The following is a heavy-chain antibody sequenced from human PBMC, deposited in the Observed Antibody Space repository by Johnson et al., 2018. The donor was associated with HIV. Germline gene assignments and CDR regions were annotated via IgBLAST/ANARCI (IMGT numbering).Heavy chain of an antibody. Sequence: QVQLVESGGGVVQPGRSLRLSCAASGFTFSSYAMHWVRQAPGKGLEWVAVISSDGSNKYYADSVKGRFTISRDNSKNTLYLQMNSLRAEDTAVYYCASEEWELLGDAFDIWGQGTMVTVSS. CDR1: GFTFSSYA. J-gene: IGHJ3*02. CDR2: ISSDGSNK. CDR3: ASEEWELLGDAFDI. V-gene: IGHV3-30*04. D-gene: IGHD1-26*01.